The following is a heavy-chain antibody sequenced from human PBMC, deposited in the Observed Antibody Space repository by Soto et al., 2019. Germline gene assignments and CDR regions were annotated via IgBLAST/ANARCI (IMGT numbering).Heavy chain of an antibody. CDR3: GKVMTDYSKAVGDD. V-gene: IGHV3-23*01. Sequence: GGSLRLSCATSGFTFASYAMTWVRQAPGKGLEWVSSITTGGINTHYADFVRGRFTISRDNSKNTVYLEMKTLSAEDTAVYYCGKVMTDYSKAVGDDWGQGTQVTVSS. J-gene: IGHJ4*02. CDR1: GFTFASYA. D-gene: IGHD4-4*01. CDR2: ITTGGINT.